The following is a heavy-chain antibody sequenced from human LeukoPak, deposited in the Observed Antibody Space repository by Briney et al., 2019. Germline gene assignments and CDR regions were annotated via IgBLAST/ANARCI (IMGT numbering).Heavy chain of an antibody. CDR3: ARGRRRVVTAARSWFDP. Sequence: SETLSLTCAVYGGSFSGYYWSRIRQPPGKGLEWIGEINHSGSTNYNPSLKSRVTISVDTSKNQFSLKLSSVTAADTAVYYCARGRRRVVTAARSWFDPWGQGTLVTVSS. J-gene: IGHJ5*02. D-gene: IGHD2-21*02. CDR1: GGSFSGYY. V-gene: IGHV4-34*01. CDR2: INHSGST.